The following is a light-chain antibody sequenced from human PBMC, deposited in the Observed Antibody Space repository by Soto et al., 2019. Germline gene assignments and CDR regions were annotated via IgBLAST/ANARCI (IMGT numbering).Light chain of an antibody. Sequence: AMRMTQAQSAFSATTGYRVPMIFRASQGISSYLAWYQQRPGKAPKLLIYDASTLHSGVSSRFSGSGSGTEFTLTISSLQPNDSATYYCQQYTTYWTLGQGTKVDIK. V-gene: IGKV1-8*01. J-gene: IGKJ1*01. CDR2: DAS. CDR3: QQYTTYWT. CDR1: QGISSY.